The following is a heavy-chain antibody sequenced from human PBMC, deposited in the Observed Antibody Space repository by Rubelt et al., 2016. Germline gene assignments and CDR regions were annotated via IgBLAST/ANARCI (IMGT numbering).Heavy chain of an antibody. Sequence: QVQLVESGGGLVEPGGSLRLSCAASGFTFSDYYVSWIRQAPGKGLEWISYIRTGGTYTQYADSVKGRFTISRDDAKSSLYLQMNSLRAEDTAVYYCARAGLSGTYLQYWGQGTLVTVSS. CDR1: GFTFSDYY. CDR3: ARAGLSGTYLQY. V-gene: IGHV3-11*06. J-gene: IGHJ4*02. CDR2: IRTGGTYT. D-gene: IGHD1-26*01.